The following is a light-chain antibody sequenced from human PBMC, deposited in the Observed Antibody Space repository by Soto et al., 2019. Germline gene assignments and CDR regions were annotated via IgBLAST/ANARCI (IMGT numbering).Light chain of an antibody. V-gene: IGKV3-15*01. CDR1: QSVSTN. CDR3: QQYNSYSWT. CDR2: AAS. J-gene: IGKJ1*01. Sequence: EIVMTQSPATLSVSPGERATLSCRASQSVSTNLAWYQQKPGQAPRLLIYAASVRATGIPARFSGSGSGTEFTLTISSLQSEDFAVYYCQQYNSYSWTFGQGTKVEIK.